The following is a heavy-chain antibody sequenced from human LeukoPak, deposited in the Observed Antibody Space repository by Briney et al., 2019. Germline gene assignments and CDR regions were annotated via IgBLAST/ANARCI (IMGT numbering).Heavy chain of an antibody. V-gene: IGHV3-48*01. D-gene: IGHD1-26*01. CDR2: ISGRSSTI. CDR1: AFTFSDYS. Sequence: GGSLRLSCAASAFTFSDYSMNWVRQAPGKGLERISYISGRSSTIYYADSVRGRFTISRDNAKNSMYLQMNSLRAEDTAVYYCARDRLTSGSYFFDYWGQGTLVTVSS. CDR3: ARDRLTSGSYFFDY. J-gene: IGHJ4*02.